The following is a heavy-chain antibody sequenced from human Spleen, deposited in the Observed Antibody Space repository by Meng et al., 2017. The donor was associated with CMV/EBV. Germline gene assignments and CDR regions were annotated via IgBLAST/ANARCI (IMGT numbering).Heavy chain of an antibody. D-gene: IGHD2-15*01. Sequence: TFDDDAMHWVRQAPGKGLEWVSVISWDRSSTYYADYVTGRFTIARDNSKNSLYLQMNSLTAEDTALYYCAKDIGGGYCSGGSCYWLDYWGQGTLVTVSS. CDR3: AKDIGGGYCSGGSCYWLDY. CDR1: TFDDDA. CDR2: ISWDRSST. J-gene: IGHJ4*02. V-gene: IGHV3-43D*03.